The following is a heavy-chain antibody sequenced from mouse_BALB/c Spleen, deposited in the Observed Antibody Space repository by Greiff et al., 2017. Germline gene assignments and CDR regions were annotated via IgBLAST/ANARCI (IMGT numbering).Heavy chain of an antibody. D-gene: IGHD2-4*01. V-gene: IGHV1S137*01. CDR2: ISTYYGDA. Sequence: VQLQQSGAELVRPGVSVKISCKGSGYTLTDYAMHWVKQSHAKSLEWIGVISTYYGDASYNQKFQGKATMTVDTSSSTAYMELARLTSEDSAIYYCARRGSYYDYDGPFAYWGQGTLVTVSA. CDR3: ARRGSYYDYDGPFAY. J-gene: IGHJ3*01. CDR1: GYTLTDYA.